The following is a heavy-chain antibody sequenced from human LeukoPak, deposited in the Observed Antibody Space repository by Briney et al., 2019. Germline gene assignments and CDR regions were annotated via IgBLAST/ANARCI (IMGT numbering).Heavy chain of an antibody. CDR3: ARDWAHGSFDY. V-gene: IGHV1-46*01. Sequence: ASVKVSCKASGYTFSGYSMHWVRQAPGQGPEWMGMINPSSGSATYAQKFQGSVTMTRDTSTTTLYMELSSLRSEDTAVYYCARDWAHGSFDYWGQGTPVIASS. D-gene: IGHD3-10*01. J-gene: IGHJ4*02. CDR1: GYTFSGYS. CDR2: INPSSGSA.